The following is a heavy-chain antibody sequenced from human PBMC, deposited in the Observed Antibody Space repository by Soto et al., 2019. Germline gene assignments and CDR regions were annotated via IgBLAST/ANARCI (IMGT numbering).Heavy chain of an antibody. Sequence: PGGSLRLSXAVSGFTFSNYGMHWVRQAPGKGLEWLAVISYHGSNRYYADSVEGRFTISRDNSKNALYLQMSSLRAEDTAVYYCAKDNNVMHEYSTASYFDSWGQGTLVTVSS. CDR1: GFTFSNYG. CDR2: ISYHGSNR. V-gene: IGHV3-30*18. CDR3: AKDNNVMHEYSTASYFDS. J-gene: IGHJ4*02. D-gene: IGHD6-6*01.